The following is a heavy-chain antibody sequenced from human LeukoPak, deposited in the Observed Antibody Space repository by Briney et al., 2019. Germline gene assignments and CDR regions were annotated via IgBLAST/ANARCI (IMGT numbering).Heavy chain of an antibody. D-gene: IGHD2-15*01. CDR1: GFTFSSYS. CDR2: ISSSSSYI. J-gene: IGHJ4*02. CDR3: AREVVRCSGGSCYGRHFDY. Sequence: PGGSLRLSCAASGFTFSSYSMNWVRQAPGKGLEWVSSISSSSSYIYYADSVKGRFTISRDNAKNSLYLQMNSLRAEDTAVYYCAREVVRCSGGSCYGRHFDYWGQGTLVTVSS. V-gene: IGHV3-21*01.